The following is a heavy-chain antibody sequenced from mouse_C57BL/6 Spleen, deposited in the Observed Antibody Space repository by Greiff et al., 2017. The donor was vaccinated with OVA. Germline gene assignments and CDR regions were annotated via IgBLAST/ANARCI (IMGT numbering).Heavy chain of an antibody. Sequence: EVKLQESGPGLVKPSQSLSLTCSVTVYSITSGYYWNWIRQFPGNKLEWMGYISYDGSNNYNPSLKNRISITRDTSKNQFFLKLNSVTTEDTATYYCARDYGNYAMDYWGQGTSVTVSS. J-gene: IGHJ4*01. CDR1: VYSITSGYY. CDR3: ARDYGNYAMDY. CDR2: ISYDGSN. D-gene: IGHD2-1*01. V-gene: IGHV3-6*01.